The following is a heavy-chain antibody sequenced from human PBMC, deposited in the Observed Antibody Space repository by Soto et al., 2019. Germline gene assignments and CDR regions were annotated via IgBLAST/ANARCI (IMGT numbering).Heavy chain of an antibody. J-gene: IGHJ5*02. CDR2: IIPIFGTA. CDR3: ARDLNHPNWFDP. CDR1: GGTFSSYA. V-gene: IGHV1-69*01. Sequence: QVQLVQSGAEVKKPGSSVKVSCKASGGTFSSYAIGWVRQAPGQGLEWMGGIIPIFGTANYAQKFQGRVTITADESTSTAYMELSRLRSEDTAVYSCARDLNHPNWFDPWGQGTLVTVSS.